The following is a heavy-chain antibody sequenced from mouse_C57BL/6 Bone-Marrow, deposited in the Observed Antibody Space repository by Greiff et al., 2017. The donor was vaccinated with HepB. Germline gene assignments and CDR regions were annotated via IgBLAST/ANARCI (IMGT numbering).Heavy chain of an antibody. Sequence: EVKLMESGPELVKPGASVKIPCKASGYTFTDYNMDWVKQSHGKSLEWIGDINHNNGGTIYNQKFKGKATLTVDKSSSTAYMELRSLTSEDTAVYYCARSETDSSGYLPYWGQGTLVTVSA. D-gene: IGHD3-2*02. CDR3: ARSETDSSGYLPY. CDR1: GYTFTDYN. CDR2: INHNNGGT. V-gene: IGHV1-18*01. J-gene: IGHJ3*01.